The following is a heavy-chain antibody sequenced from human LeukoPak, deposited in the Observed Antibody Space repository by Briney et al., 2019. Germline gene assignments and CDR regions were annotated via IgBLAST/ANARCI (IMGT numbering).Heavy chain of an antibody. CDR2: ISGSSTYM. D-gene: IGHD3-10*01. J-gene: IGHJ4*02. V-gene: IGHV3-21*01. CDR3: ARDFSETLGV. CDR1: GFTFSSYA. Sequence: GGSLRLSCAASGFTFSSYAMNWVRQAPGKGLEWVSSISGSSTYMYYAASVKGRFTISRDNAKNSLYLQMNSLRAEDTAAYYCARDFSETLGVWGQGTLVTVSS.